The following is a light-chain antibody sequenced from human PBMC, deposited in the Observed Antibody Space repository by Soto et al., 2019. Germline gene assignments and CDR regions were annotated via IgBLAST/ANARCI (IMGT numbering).Light chain of an antibody. CDR2: ATS. V-gene: IGKV3-15*01. CDR3: QQYYKWPQWT. Sequence: PFTLPVSPGERATLTWRASQSVSSNLAWYQQKPGQTPRLLIYATSTRATGIPARFSGSGSGTEFTLTITSLQSEDFAVYYCQQYYKWPQWTIGQGAKVDI. CDR1: QSVSSN. J-gene: IGKJ1*01.